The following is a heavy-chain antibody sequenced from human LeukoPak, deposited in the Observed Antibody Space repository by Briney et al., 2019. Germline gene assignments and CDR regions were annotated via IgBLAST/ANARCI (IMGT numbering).Heavy chain of an antibody. CDR1: GFTFSSYA. D-gene: IGHD6-13*01. CDR3: ARVSSSYSP. V-gene: IGHV3-30*14. Sequence: PGGSLRLSCAASGFTFSSYAMHWVRQAPGKGLEWVAVISDDGSNKYYADSVKGRFTISRDNSKNTLYLQMNSLRAEDTAVYYCARVSSSYSPWGQGTLVTVSS. J-gene: IGHJ5*02. CDR2: ISDDGSNK.